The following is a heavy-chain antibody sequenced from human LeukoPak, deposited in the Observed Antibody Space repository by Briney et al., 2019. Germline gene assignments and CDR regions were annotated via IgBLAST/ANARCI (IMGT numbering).Heavy chain of an antibody. V-gene: IGHV3-23*01. D-gene: IGHD5-18*01. J-gene: IGHJ4*02. CDR2: ISGSGGST. CDR3: AKRPPKGIQLWWVDY. CDR1: GFTFSSYA. Sequence: PGGSLRLSCAASGFTFSSYAISWVRQAPGEGLEWVSAISGSGGSTYYADSVKGRFTISRDKSKNTLYLQMNSLRAEDTAVYYCAKRPPKGIQLWWVDYWGQGTLVTVSS.